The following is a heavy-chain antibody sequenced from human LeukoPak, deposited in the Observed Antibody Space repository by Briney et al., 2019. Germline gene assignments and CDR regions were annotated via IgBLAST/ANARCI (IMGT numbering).Heavy chain of an antibody. D-gene: IGHD6-19*01. CDR1: GYTFTGYC. CDR3: ARDLGISGWYAPPLGYFDY. CDR2: INPKSGGT. J-gene: IGHJ4*02. V-gene: IGHV1-2*02. Sequence: ASVKISCKASGYTFTGYCMHWVRQAPGQGLEWMGWINPKSGGTNYAQKFQGRVTMTRDTSISTTYMELSRLRSDDTAVYYCARDLGISGWYAPPLGYFDYWGQGTLVTVSS.